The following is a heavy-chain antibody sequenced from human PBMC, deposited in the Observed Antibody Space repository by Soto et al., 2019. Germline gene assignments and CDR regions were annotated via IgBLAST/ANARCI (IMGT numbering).Heavy chain of an antibody. CDR1: GFTFDEYA. D-gene: IGHD4-17*01. CDR2: ISWGGGSI. J-gene: IGHJ4*02. Sequence: EVQLVESGGGLVQPGRSLRLSCAASGFTFDEYAMHWVRQAPGKGLEWVSGISWGGGSIAYADSVKGRFTISRDNAKNSLYLQMTSLRTEDTALYYCAKNMKDYGDYEGPVDYWGQGTLVTVSS. CDR3: AKNMKDYGDYEGPVDY. V-gene: IGHV3-9*01.